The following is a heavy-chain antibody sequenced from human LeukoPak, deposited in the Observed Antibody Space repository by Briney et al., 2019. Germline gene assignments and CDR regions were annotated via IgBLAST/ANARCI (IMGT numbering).Heavy chain of an antibody. J-gene: IGHJ4*02. Sequence: PGGSLSLSCAVSGITLSNFGRSRVRQAPGHGLEWVAGLSGSGGRTNYADSVKGRFTVSRDNPKNTLYLQMNSLRAEDTAVYYCARVYSSSSGRALDYWGQGTLVTVSS. CDR2: LSGSGGRT. CDR1: GITLSNFG. D-gene: IGHD6-6*01. V-gene: IGHV3-23*01. CDR3: ARVYSSSSGRALDY.